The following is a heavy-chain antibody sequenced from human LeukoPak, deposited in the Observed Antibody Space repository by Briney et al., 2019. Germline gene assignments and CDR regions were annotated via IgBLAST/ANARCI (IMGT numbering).Heavy chain of an antibody. CDR3: ARYVEPNIAVAGSDY. CDR2: ITSRSKYI. Sequence: GGSLRLSCSASGFTFSTYDMNWVRQAPGKGLEWVSSITSRSKYIYYADSVRGRFTISRDNVNNLLFLQMDSLRAEDTAVYYCARYVEPNIAVAGSDYWGQGTLVTVSS. CDR1: GFTFSTYD. J-gene: IGHJ4*02. V-gene: IGHV3-21*01. D-gene: IGHD6-19*01.